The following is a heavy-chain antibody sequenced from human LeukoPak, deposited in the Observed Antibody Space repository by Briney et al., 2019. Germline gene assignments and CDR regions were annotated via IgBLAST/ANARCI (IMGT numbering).Heavy chain of an antibody. CDR3: ARQGGYCYYGMDV. CDR1: GYSLSSGYD. D-gene: IGHD3-16*01. J-gene: IGHJ6*04. Sequence: SETLSLTCAVSGYSLSSGYDWAWIRPPPGKGLEGIGSLYHSGRTYYNPCLKRRDTISVDTSKNQFSLKLSSVTAADTAVYYWARQGGYCYYGMDVWRKGTTVTVSS. V-gene: IGHV4-38-2*01. CDR2: LYHSGRT.